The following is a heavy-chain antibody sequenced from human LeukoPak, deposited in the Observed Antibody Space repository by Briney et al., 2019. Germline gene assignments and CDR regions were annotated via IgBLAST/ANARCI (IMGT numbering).Heavy chain of an antibody. CDR1: GFTFSNSW. D-gene: IGHD2-2*01. J-gene: IGHJ3*01. Sequence: PGGSLRLSCAASGFTFSNSWMSWVRQAPGKGLEWVSYISSTSSTTHYADSVKGRFTISRDNAKNSLYLQMNSLRAEDTAVYYCARDGGYCSSTNCYLGVWGQGTMVTVSS. CDR3: ARDGGYCSSTNCYLGV. V-gene: IGHV3-48*01. CDR2: ISSTSSTT.